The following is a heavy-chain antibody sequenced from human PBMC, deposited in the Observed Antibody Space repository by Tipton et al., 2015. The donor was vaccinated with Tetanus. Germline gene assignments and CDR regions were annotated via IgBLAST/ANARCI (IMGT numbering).Heavy chain of an antibody. J-gene: IGHJ4*02. V-gene: IGHV4-30-4*01. D-gene: IGHD4-11*01. CDR1: GDSISSGPYS. CDR3: ARLASYSNHLDA. CDR2: IYYSGNS. Sequence: TLSLTCTVSGDSISSGPYSWSWLRQHPGKGLEWIGYIYYSGNSDYNPSLKSRVTLSVDTSNNQFSLKLNSVTAADTAVYYCARLASYSNHLDAWGQGALVTVSS.